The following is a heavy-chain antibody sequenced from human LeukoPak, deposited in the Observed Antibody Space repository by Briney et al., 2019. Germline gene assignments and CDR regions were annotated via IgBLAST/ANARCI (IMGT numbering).Heavy chain of an antibody. Sequence: SETLSLTCTVSGGSISNYYWSWIRQPPGKGLEWIGYIYYSGSTNYNPSLKSRVTISADTSENQFSLKLTSVTAADTAVYYCARLPGMTTVDYYYYYMDVWGKGTTVTVSS. CDR3: ARLPGMTTVDYYYYYMDV. V-gene: IGHV4-59*01. CDR1: GGSISNYY. J-gene: IGHJ6*03. CDR2: IYYSGST. D-gene: IGHD4-11*01.